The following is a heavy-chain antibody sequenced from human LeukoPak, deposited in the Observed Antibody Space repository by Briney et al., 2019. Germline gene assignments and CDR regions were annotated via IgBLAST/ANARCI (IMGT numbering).Heavy chain of an antibody. CDR2: ISWNSGSI. Sequence: GGSLRLSCAASGFTFSNYYMSWIRQPPGKGLEWVSGISWNSGSIGYANSVKGRFTISRDNAKNSLYLQMNSLRAEDTALYYCAKDINHDILTGFDYWGQGTLVTVSS. CDR3: AKDINHDILTGFDY. CDR1: GFTFSNYY. D-gene: IGHD3-9*01. V-gene: IGHV3-9*01. J-gene: IGHJ4*02.